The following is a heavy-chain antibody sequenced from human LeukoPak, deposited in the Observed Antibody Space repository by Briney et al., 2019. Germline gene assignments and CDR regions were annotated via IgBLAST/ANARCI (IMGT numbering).Heavy chain of an antibody. Sequence: ASVKVSCKASGYTFTSYYMHWVRQAPGQGLEWMGITNPSGGSTSYAQKFQGRVTMTRDMSTSTVYMELSSLRSEDTAVYCCARDLAVAARGIFDYWGQGTLVTVSS. D-gene: IGHD6-19*01. CDR2: TNPSGGST. CDR1: GYTFTSYY. CDR3: ARDLAVAARGIFDY. J-gene: IGHJ4*02. V-gene: IGHV1-46*01.